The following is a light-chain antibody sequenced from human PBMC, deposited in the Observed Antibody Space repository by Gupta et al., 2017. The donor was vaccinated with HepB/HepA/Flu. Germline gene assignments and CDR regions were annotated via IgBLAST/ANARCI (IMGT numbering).Light chain of an antibody. CDR3: SSDAGRRNWV. J-gene: IGLJ3*02. V-gene: IGLV2-8*01. CDR1: SSDVGGYNY. Sequence: QSALTQPPSVSGSPGQSVTISCTGTSSDVGGYNYVSWYHQHPGKAPKLRITEVTKRPSGVHDRFAGSKSGDTAARTGAGLQAYDDADYYGSSDAGRRNWVFGGG. CDR2: EVT.